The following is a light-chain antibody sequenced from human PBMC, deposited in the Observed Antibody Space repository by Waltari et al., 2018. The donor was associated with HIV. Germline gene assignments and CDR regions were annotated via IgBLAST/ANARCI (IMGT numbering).Light chain of an antibody. Sequence: QSALTQPASVSGSPGQSITISCTGNSSDIGRYKFVSWYQQHPGKAPKLMFYDFSSRGPGVSIRFSGSKSGDTASLTISGLQAEDEADYYCSSYTNSDTRVFGTGTKVTVL. CDR2: DFS. CDR1: SSDIGRYKF. V-gene: IGLV2-14*03. CDR3: SSYTNSDTRV. J-gene: IGLJ1*01.